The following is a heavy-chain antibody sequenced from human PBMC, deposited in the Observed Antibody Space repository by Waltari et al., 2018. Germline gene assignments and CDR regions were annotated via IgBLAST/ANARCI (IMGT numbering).Heavy chain of an antibody. CDR3: AKRLLEPQVGAFDI. V-gene: IGHV3-23*01. D-gene: IGHD3-3*01. Sequence: EVQLLQSGGGLVQPGGSLRLSCAASGFTFSSYSMSWVRQAPGKGLEWVSAISSGGETTLYADSVKGRFTISRDNSKNTLSLQVSSLRAEDTAVYYCAKRLLEPQVGAFDIWGQGTIFTVSS. J-gene: IGHJ3*02. CDR1: GFTFSSYS. CDR2: ISSGGETT.